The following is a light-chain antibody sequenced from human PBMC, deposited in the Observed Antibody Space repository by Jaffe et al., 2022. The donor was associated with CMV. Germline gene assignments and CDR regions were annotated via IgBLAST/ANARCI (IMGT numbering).Light chain of an antibody. CDR1: QTVSSN. J-gene: IGKJ1*01. CDR3: QQYDKWPRT. CDR2: GAS. Sequence: EIVMTQSPATLSVSPGESATLSCRASQTVSSNLAWYQQKPGQPPRLLIYGASTRATGIPARFSGRGSAKEFTLTISSLQSEDSAVYYCQQYDKWPRTFGQGTKVEMK. V-gene: IGKV3-15*01.